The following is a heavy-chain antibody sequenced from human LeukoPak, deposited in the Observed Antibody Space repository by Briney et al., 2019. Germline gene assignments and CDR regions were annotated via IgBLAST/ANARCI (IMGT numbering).Heavy chain of an antibody. CDR1: GFTFSSYG. V-gene: IGHV3-30*18. D-gene: IGHD3-10*01. CDR2: ISYDGSNK. CDR3: AKDFITMVRGVIDY. J-gene: IGHJ4*02. Sequence: PGGSLRPSCAASGFTFSSYGMHWVRQAPGKGLEWVAVISYDGSNKYYADSVKGRFTISRDNSKNTLYLQMNSLRAEDTAVYYCAKDFITMVRGVIDYWGQGTLVTVSS.